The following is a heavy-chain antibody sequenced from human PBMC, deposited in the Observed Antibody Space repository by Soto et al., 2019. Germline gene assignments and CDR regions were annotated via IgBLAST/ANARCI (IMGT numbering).Heavy chain of an antibody. J-gene: IGHJ4*02. CDR2: ISGSGGST. Sequence: GGSVRLSCAASGVTFTNYAMTWFRQTPGKGLEWVSTISGSGGSTYYADSVKGRFTISRDDSKNTLYLQMNSLRSEDTAVYYCANDLVPVVVSARLDYGGQGTLVTVAS. D-gene: IGHD2-15*01. CDR3: ANDLVPVVVSARLDY. CDR1: GVTFTNYA. V-gene: IGHV3-23*01.